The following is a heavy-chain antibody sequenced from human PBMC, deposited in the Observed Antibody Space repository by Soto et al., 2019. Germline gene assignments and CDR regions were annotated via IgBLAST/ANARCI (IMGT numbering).Heavy chain of an antibody. CDR2: ISGSGGST. J-gene: IGHJ4*02. D-gene: IGHD3-22*01. V-gene: IGHV3-23*01. Sequence: PGGSLRLSCAASGFTFSNYAMSWVRQAPGKGLEWVSAISGSGGSTYYAGSVKGRFTISRDNSKNTLYLQMNSLRAEDTAVYYCAKDNGMIVVVSHFDYWGQGTLVTVSS. CDR3: AKDNGMIVVVSHFDY. CDR1: GFTFSNYA.